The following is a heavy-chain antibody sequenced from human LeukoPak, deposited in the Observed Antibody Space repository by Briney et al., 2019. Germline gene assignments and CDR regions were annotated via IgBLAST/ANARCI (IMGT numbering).Heavy chain of an antibody. V-gene: IGHV4-61*02. CDR3: AREPNTVLDY. D-gene: IGHD4-11*01. Sequence: SETLSLTCTVSGGSISSGSYYWSWIRQPAGKGLEWIGRIYTSGSTNYNPSLKSRVTISVGTSKNQFSLKLSSVTAADTAVYYCAREPNTVLDYWSQGTLVTVSS. CDR2: IYTSGST. CDR1: GGSISSGSYY. J-gene: IGHJ4*02.